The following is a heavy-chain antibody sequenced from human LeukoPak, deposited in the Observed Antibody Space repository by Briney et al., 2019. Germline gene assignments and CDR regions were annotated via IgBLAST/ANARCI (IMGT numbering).Heavy chain of an antibody. V-gene: IGHV1-69*01. D-gene: IGHD6-13*01. J-gene: IGHJ4*02. CDR2: IIPIFGTA. Sequence: SVKVSCKASGGTFSSYAISWVRQAPGQGLEWMGGIIPIFGTANYAQKFQGRVTITADESTSTAYMELSSLRSEDTAVYYCASCAFLGGRSSWFFDYWGQGTLVTVSS. CDR3: ASCAFLGGRSSWFFDY. CDR1: GGTFSSYA.